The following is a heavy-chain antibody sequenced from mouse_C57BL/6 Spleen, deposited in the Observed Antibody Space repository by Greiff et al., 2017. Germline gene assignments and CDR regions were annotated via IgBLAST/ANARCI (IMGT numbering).Heavy chain of an antibody. D-gene: IGHD1-1*01. CDR1: GYTFTSYG. CDR2: IYPRSGNT. CDR3: ARSAITTVGAWFAY. Sequence: VQLQQSGAELARPGASVKLSCKASGYTFTSYGISWVKQRTGQGLEWIGEIYPRSGNTYYNEKFKGKATLTADKSSSTAYMELRSLTSEDSAVYFCARSAITTVGAWFAYWGQGTLVTVSA. J-gene: IGHJ3*01. V-gene: IGHV1-81*01.